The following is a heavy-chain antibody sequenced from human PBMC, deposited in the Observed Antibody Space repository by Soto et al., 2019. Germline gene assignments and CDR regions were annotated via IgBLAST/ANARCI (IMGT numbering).Heavy chain of an antibody. D-gene: IGHD2-2*02. CDR3: ARQGTIPPLDY. V-gene: IGHV5-10-1*03. CDR1: GYDFSKHW. Sequence: EVQLVQSGAEVKKPGESLRISCKGSGYDFSKHWITWMRQVPGKGLEWMGRIHPSDSLTNDSPSFQGHVTISADKSTRTASLQWNSLKASDTAIYYCARQGTIPPLDYWGQGTLVTVSS. CDR2: IHPSDSLT. J-gene: IGHJ4*02.